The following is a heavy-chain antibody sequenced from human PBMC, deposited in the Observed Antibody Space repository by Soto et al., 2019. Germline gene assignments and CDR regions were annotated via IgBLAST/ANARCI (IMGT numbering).Heavy chain of an antibody. CDR1: GFTFSSYA. J-gene: IGHJ5*02. D-gene: IGHD3-16*01. V-gene: IGHV3-23*01. CDR3: AKDRNYDYVRRFESLPA. Sequence: EVQLLESGGGLVQPGGSLRLSCAASGFTFSSYAMSWVRQAPGKGLEWVSAISGSGGSTYYADCVKGRFTISRDNSKNTLYLQMNSLRAEDTAVYYCAKDRNYDYVRRFESLPAWGQGTLVTVSS. CDR2: ISGSGGST.